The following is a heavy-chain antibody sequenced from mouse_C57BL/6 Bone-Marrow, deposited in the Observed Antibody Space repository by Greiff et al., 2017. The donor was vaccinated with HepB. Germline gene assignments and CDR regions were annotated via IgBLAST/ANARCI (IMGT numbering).Heavy chain of an antibody. CDR1: GYSITSGYY. Sequence: EVKLKESGPGLVKPSQSLSLTCSVTGYSITSGYYWNWIRQFPGNKLEWMGYISYDGSNNYNPSLKNRISITRDTSKNQFFLKLNSVTTEDTATYYCAREGRWLLPYFDYWGQGTTLTVSS. CDR3: AREGRWLLPYFDY. V-gene: IGHV3-6*01. J-gene: IGHJ2*01. CDR2: ISYDGSN. D-gene: IGHD2-3*01.